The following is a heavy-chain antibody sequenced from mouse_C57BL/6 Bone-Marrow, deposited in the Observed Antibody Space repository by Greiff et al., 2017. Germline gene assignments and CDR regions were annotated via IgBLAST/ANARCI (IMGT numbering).Heavy chain of an antibody. CDR2: IRNKANGYTT. J-gene: IGHJ4*01. V-gene: IGHV7-3*01. CDR1: GFTFTDYY. CDR3: ARRVRYYYAMDY. Sequence: DVHLVESGGGLVQPGGSLSLSCAASGFTFTDYYMSWVRQPPGKALEWLGFIRNKANGYTTEYSASVKGRFTISRDNSQSILYLQMNALRAEDSATYYCARRVRYYYAMDYWGQGTSVTVSS.